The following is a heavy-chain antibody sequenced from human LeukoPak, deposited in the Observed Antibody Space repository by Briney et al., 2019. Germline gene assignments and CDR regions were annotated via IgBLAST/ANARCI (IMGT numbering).Heavy chain of an antibody. CDR3: ARGLLGFMRSDYSTSWDNWFDP. Sequence: ASVKVSCKASGYTFTGYYMHWVRQATGQGLEWMGLMNPNRGNTGYAQKFQGRVTITRNTSISTAYMELSSLRSEDTAVYYCARGLLGFMRSDYSTSWDNWFDPWGQGTLVTVSS. CDR1: GYTFTGYY. J-gene: IGHJ5*02. CDR2: MNPNRGNT. V-gene: IGHV1-8*03. D-gene: IGHD4-11*01.